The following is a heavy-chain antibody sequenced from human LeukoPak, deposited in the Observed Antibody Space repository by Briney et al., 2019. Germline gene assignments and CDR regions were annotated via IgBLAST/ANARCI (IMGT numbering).Heavy chain of an antibody. CDR1: GFIFSTYG. J-gene: IGHJ4*02. CDR3: GKHDSSSDY. D-gene: IGHD3-22*01. V-gene: IGHV3-30*02. CDR2: IRSGGSDK. Sequence: PGGSLRLSCAASGFIFSTYGMHWVRQAPGKGLGWGAFIRSGGSDKSYAGPVMGRFTNSRDNSKNTLYLQMNTLRAEDTAAYYCGKHDSSSDYWGQRTLVTVSS.